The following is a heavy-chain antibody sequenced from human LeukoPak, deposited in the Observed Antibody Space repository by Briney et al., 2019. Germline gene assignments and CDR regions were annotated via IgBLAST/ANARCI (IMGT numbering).Heavy chain of an antibody. V-gene: IGHV4-31*03. CDR2: IYYSGST. J-gene: IGHJ6*02. CDR1: GGSISSGGYY. Sequence: SETLSLTRTVSGGSISSGGYYWSWIRQHPGKGLEWIGYIYYSGSTYYNPSHKSRVTISVDTSKNQFSLKLSPVTAADTAVYYCARARGELSHLSPLYGMDVWGQGTTVTVSS. CDR3: ARARGELSHLSPLYGMDV. D-gene: IGHD3-16*02.